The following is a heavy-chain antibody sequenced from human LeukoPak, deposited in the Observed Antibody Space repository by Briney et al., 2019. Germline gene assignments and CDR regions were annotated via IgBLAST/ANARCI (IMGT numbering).Heavy chain of an antibody. V-gene: IGHV4-59*01. CDR3: ARDKRPGIAAAGPRGYGMDV. CDR1: GGSISSYY. CDR2: IYYSGST. J-gene: IGHJ6*02. D-gene: IGHD6-13*01. Sequence: SETLSLTCTVSGGSISSYYWSWIRQPPGKGLEWIGYIYYSGSTNYNPSLKSRVTISVDTSKNQFSLKLSSVTAADTAVYYYARDKRPGIAAAGPRGYGMDVWGQGTTVTVSS.